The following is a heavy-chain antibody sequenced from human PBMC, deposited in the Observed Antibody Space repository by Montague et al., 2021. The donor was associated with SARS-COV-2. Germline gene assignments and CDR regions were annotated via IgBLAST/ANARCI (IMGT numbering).Heavy chain of an antibody. CDR2: ISYGGIA. CDR1: GVSITSTNW. D-gene: IGHD4-11*01. Sequence: SETLSLTCAVSGVSITSTNWWSLVRQPPGKGLEWIGEISYGGIATYNPSLKSRANISMDRSRNLFSLKQSSVTAADTAIYYCSGKALTVPADYWGQGTLVTVS. J-gene: IGHJ4*02. CDR3: SGKALTVPADY. V-gene: IGHV4-4*02.